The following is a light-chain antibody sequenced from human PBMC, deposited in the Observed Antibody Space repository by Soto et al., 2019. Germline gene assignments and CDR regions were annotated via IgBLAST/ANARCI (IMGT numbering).Light chain of an antibody. V-gene: IGKV3D-15*01. Sequence: EIVMTQSPATLSVSPRERATLSCRASQSVNIYLAWYQQKPGQAPRLLIFGASSRATGIPARFSGSGSGTEFNLTISSLQSEDFAVYFCQQYDDWLRLTFGGGTKVDIK. CDR3: QQYDDWLRLT. CDR1: QSVNIY. CDR2: GAS. J-gene: IGKJ4*01.